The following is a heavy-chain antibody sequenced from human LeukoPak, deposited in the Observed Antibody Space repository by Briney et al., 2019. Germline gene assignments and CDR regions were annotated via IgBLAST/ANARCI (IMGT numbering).Heavy chain of an antibody. CDR1: GLTFSSSA. J-gene: IGHJ4*02. V-gene: IGHV3-23*01. CDR2: ISSSGGST. CDR3: AKGSRSIAVDNLCDY. Sequence: GGSLRLSCAASGLTFSSSAMSWVRQAPGKGLGWVSVISSSGGSTYYADSVKGRFTISRDNSKNTLYLQMNSLRAEDTAVYYCAKGSRSIAVDNLCDYWGQGTLVTVSS. D-gene: IGHD6-6*01.